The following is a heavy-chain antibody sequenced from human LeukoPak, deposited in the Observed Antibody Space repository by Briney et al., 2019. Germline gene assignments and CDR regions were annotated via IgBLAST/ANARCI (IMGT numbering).Heavy chain of an antibody. CDR3: ARGLVAGPFDY. D-gene: IGHD6-19*01. V-gene: IGHV4-34*01. J-gene: IGHJ4*02. Sequence: PGGSLRLSCAASGFTVSSNYMSWIRQPPGKGLEWIGEINHSGSTNYNPSLKSRVTISVDTSKNQFSLKLSSVTAADTAVYYCARGLVAGPFDYWGQGTLVTVSS. CDR2: INHSGST. CDR1: GFTVSSNY.